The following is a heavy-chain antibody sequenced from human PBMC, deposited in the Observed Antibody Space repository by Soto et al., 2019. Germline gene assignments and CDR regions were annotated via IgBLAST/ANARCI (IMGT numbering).Heavy chain of an antibody. CDR1: GGSINSGGYY. CDR2: IYYSGST. CDR3: ARDRVGYCSSTSCYTSYNWFDP. J-gene: IGHJ5*02. D-gene: IGHD2-2*02. Sequence: SETLSLTCTVSGGSINSGGYYWSWIRQHPGKGLEWIGYIYYSGSTYYNPSLKSRVTISVDTSKNQFSLKLSSVTAADTAVYYCARDRVGYCSSTSCYTSYNWFDPWGQGTLVTVSS. V-gene: IGHV4-31*03.